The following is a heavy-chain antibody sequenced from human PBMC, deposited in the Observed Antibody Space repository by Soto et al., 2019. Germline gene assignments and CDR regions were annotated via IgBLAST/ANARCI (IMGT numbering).Heavy chain of an antibody. CDR1: GYTFTNYD. V-gene: IGHV1-8*01. J-gene: IGHJ4*02. CDR2: MNPSSGET. CDR3: AGGPDYSSACFPFSY. Sequence: ASVKVSCKASGYTFTNYDIHWVRQATGQGLESIGWMNPSSGETGYAQKFRGRVAMTRDTSISTAYMELSSLGSEVTAIYYCAGGPDYSSACFPFSYWGPGTLVTVSS. D-gene: IGHD6-19*01.